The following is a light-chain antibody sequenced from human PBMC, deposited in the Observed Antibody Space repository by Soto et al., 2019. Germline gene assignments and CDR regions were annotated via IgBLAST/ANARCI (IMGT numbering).Light chain of an antibody. Sequence: EIVLTQSPATLSLSPGERATLSCRASQSVSSYLAWYQQKPGQAPRLLIHDASNRATGIPARFSGSGSGTDFTLTISNLEPEDFAVYYCQQRSNWPLTFGGGTKVEIK. J-gene: IGKJ4*01. V-gene: IGKV3-11*01. CDR2: DAS. CDR3: QQRSNWPLT. CDR1: QSVSSY.